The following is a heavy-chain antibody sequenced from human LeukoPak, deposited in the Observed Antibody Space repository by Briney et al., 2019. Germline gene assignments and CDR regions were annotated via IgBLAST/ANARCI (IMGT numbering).Heavy chain of an antibody. Sequence: SETPSLTCAVYGGSFRGYYWSWIRQPPGKGLEWIGEINHSGSTNYNPSLKGRVTISVDTSKNQFSLKLSSVTAADTAVYYCAREGYSSGWYNDYWGQGTLVTVSS. D-gene: IGHD6-19*01. CDR2: INHSGST. CDR3: AREGYSSGWYNDY. V-gene: IGHV4-34*01. J-gene: IGHJ4*02. CDR1: GGSFRGYY.